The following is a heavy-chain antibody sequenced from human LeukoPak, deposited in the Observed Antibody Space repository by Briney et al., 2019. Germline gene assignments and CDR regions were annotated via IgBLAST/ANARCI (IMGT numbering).Heavy chain of an antibody. V-gene: IGHV3-30-3*01. CDR1: GFTFSSYA. Sequence: PGGSLRLSCAASGFTFSSYAMHWVRQAPGKGLEWVAVISYDGSNKYYADSVKGRFTISRDNSKNTLYLQMNSLRAEDTAVYYCARDRHIVVVPAAFTPLGCYYYGMDVWGQGTTVTVSS. CDR3: ARDRHIVVVPAAFTPLGCYYYGMDV. D-gene: IGHD2-2*01. CDR2: ISYDGSNK. J-gene: IGHJ6*02.